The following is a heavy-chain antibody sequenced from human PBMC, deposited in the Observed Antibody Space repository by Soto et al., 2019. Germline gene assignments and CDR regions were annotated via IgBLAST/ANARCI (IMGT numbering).Heavy chain of an antibody. D-gene: IGHD6-6*01. CDR1: GGSFSAYY. CDR2: INHSGST. CDR3: ATTSRLDS. Sequence: QVQLQQWGAGLLKPSETLSLTCAVYGGSFSAYYWSWIRQPPGKGLEWIGEINHSGSTNYNPSLKIRVTISVDPSTNPFSRKLSSVPAADPAVYYCATTSRLDSWGPGTLVTVSS. V-gene: IGHV4-34*01. J-gene: IGHJ4*02.